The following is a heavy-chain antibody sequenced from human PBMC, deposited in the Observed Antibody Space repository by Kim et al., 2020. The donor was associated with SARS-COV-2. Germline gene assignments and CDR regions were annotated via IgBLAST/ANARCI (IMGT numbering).Heavy chain of an antibody. Sequence: GGSLRLSCSASGFTFNDYAMHWVRQAPGKGLEWVTGLYWNGGGIVYADSVRGRFSVSRDNAENSVYLHMHSLRVEDTAIYYCGKDIDKILTAHIVNWGQG. CDR2: LYWNGGGI. CDR3: GKDIDKILTAHIVN. D-gene: IGHD3-9*01. CDR1: GFTFNDYA. V-gene: IGHV3-9*01. J-gene: IGHJ1*01.